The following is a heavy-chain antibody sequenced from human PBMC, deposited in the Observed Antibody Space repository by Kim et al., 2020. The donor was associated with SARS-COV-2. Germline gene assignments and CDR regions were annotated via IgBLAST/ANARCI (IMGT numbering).Heavy chain of an antibody. Sequence: GGSLRLSCAASGFAFSGSAIHWVRQASGKGLEWVGRVRSKANNYGTVYAASLKGKFTISRDDSENTAYLQMSSLKTDATAVYYCMQWLETYSMDDWGQGT. V-gene: IGHV3-73*01. J-gene: IGHJ6*02. CDR3: MQWLETYSMDD. CDR1: GFAFSGSA. D-gene: IGHD6-19*01. CDR2: VRSKANNYGT.